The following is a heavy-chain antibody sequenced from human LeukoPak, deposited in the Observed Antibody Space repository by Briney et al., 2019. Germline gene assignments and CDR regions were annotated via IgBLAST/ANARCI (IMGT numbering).Heavy chain of an antibody. Sequence: GRSLRLSCAASGFTFSSYGMHWVRQAPGKGLGWVAVISYDGSKKYYADSVKGRFTISRDDSKNTLYLQMNSLRAEDTAVYYCANTVNYYYYYYDMDDWGKGTTVTVSS. V-gene: IGHV3-30*18. CDR1: GFTFSSYG. J-gene: IGHJ6*04. CDR3: ANTVNYYYYYYDMDD. CDR2: ISYDGSKK. D-gene: IGHD4-17*01.